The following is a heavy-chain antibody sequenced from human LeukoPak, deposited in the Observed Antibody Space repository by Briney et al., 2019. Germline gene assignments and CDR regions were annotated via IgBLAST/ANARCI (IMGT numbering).Heavy chain of an antibody. J-gene: IGHJ4*02. Sequence: GASVKVSCKASGYTFTSYYMHWVRQAPGQGLEWMGIINPSGGSTSYAQKSQGRVTMTRDTSTSTVYMELSSLRSEDTAVYYCARGWHDCGGDCYSRLLDYWGQGTLVTVSS. V-gene: IGHV1-46*03. CDR1: GYTFTSYY. CDR3: ARGWHDCGGDCYSRLLDY. CDR2: INPSGGST. D-gene: IGHD2-21*01.